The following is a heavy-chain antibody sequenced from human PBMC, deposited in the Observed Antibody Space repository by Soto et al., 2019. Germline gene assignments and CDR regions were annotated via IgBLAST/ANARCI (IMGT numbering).Heavy chain of an antibody. V-gene: IGHV1-2*04. CDR1: GYTFTGYY. CDR3: ARDGSSSWFGGMNV. CDR2: INPNSGGT. D-gene: IGHD6-13*01. J-gene: IGHJ6*02. Sequence: GASVKVSCKASGYTFTGYYMHWVRQAPGQGLEWMGWINPNSGGTNYAQKFQGWVTMTRDTSISTAYMELSRLRSDDTAVYYCARDGSSSWFGGMNVWGQGTTVTVSS.